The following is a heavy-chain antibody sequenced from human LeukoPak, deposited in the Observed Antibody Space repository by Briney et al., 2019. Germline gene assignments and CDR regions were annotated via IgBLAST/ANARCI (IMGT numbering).Heavy chain of an antibody. CDR2: VDPEDGET. Sequence: GATVKISCKASGYTFTDYYMHWVQQAPGKGLEWMGRVDPEDGETIYAEKFQGRVTITADTSTDTAYMELSSLRSEDTAVYYCATSTTERYSSLYYFDYWGQGTLVTVSS. V-gene: IGHV1-69-2*01. D-gene: IGHD6-6*01. CDR1: GYTFTDYY. J-gene: IGHJ4*02. CDR3: ATSTTERYSSLYYFDY.